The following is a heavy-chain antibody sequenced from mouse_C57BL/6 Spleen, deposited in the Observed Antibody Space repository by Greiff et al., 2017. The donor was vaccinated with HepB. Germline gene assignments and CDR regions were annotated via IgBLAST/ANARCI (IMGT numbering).Heavy chain of an antibody. CDR2: IDPSDSYT. CDR1: GYTFTSYW. D-gene: IGHD1-1*02. V-gene: IGHV1-69*01. J-gene: IGHJ2*01. Sequence: QVQLKQPGAELVMPGASVKLSCKASGYTFTSYWMHWVKQRPGQGLEWIGEIDPSDSYTNYNQKFKGKSTLTVDKSSSTAYMQLSSLTSEDSAVYYCARRVVKGYFDYWGQGTTLTVSS. CDR3: ARRVVKGYFDY.